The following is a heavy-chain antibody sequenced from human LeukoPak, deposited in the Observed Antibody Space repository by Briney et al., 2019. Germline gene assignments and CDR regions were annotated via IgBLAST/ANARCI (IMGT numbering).Heavy chain of an antibody. CDR3: AGSYDTVFDY. D-gene: IGHD1-26*01. CDR2: ISGSGGST. J-gene: IGHJ4*02. Sequence: GGSLRLSCAASGFTFSSYGMSWVRQAPGKGLEWVSAISGSGGSTYYADSVRGRFTISRDNSKNTLYLQMNSLRAEDTAVYYCAGSYDTVFDYWGQGTLVTVSS. CDR1: GFTFSSYG. V-gene: IGHV3-23*01.